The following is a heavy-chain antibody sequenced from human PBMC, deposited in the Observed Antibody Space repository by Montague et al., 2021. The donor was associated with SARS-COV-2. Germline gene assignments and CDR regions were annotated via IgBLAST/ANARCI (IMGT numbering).Heavy chain of an antibody. J-gene: IGHJ6*02. Sequence: SLRLSCAASGFTFDNYWMNWVRQAPGKGLEWVANIKQDGTEKYYLDSVKGLFTISRDNAKNSLYLQMNSLRADDTAVYYCARNDYGGVDYKYYGMGVWGQGATVTVSS. CDR1: GFTFDNYW. CDR3: ARNDYGGVDYKYYGMGV. D-gene: IGHD4-17*01. V-gene: IGHV3-7*01. CDR2: IKQDGTEK.